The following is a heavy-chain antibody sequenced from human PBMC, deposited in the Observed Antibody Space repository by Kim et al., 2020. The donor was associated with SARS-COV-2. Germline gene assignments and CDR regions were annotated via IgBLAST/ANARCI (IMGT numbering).Heavy chain of an antibody. Sequence: SETLSLTCAVSGGSFSGYYWSWIRQPPGKGLEWIGEINHSGSTNYNPSLKSRVTISVDTSKNQFSLKLSSVTAADTAVYYCAGGKRGSGWPGYFDYWGQGTLVTVSS. CDR1: GGSFSGYY. D-gene: IGHD6-19*01. CDR2: INHSGST. J-gene: IGHJ4*02. V-gene: IGHV4-34*01. CDR3: AGGKRGSGWPGYFDY.